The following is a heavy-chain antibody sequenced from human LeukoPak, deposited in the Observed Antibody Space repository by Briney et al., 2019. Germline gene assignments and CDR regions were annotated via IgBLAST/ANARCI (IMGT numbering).Heavy chain of an antibody. V-gene: IGHV3-21*01. D-gene: IGHD3-10*01. Sequence: GGSLRLSCAASGFTFGSYSMNWVRQAPGKGLEWVSSISSSSSYIYYADSVKGRFTISRDNAKNSLYLQMNSLRAKDTAVYYCARGGYYGSGRMRYWGQGTLVTVSS. CDR3: ARGGYYGSGRMRY. CDR2: ISSSSSYI. J-gene: IGHJ4*02. CDR1: GFTFGSYS.